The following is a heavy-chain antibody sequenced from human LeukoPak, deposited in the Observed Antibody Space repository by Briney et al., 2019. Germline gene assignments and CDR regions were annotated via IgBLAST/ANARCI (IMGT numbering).Heavy chain of an antibody. CDR3: AREYSSSSGRTFDY. CDR1: GGSISSYY. V-gene: IGHV4-4*07. Sequence: SETLSLTCTVSGGSISSYYWNWIRQPAGKGLEWIGRISTTGSTNYNPSLKSRLTMSVDTSKNQFSLRLCSVSAADTAVYYCAREYSSSSGRTFDYWGQGTLVTVSS. CDR2: ISTTGST. D-gene: IGHD6-6*01. J-gene: IGHJ4*02.